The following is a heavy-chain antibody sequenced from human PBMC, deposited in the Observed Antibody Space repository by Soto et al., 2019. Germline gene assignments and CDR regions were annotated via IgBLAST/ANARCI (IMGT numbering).Heavy chain of an antibody. CDR3: ARDRRGYYGSGSYRSFDP. Sequence: SETLSLTCTVSGGSISSYYWSWIRQPPGKGLEWIGYIYYSGSTNYNPSLKSRVTISVDTSKNQFSLKLSSVTAADTAVYYCARDRRGYYGSGSYRSFDPWGQGTLVTVSS. V-gene: IGHV4-59*01. CDR1: GGSISSYY. J-gene: IGHJ5*02. D-gene: IGHD3-10*01. CDR2: IYYSGST.